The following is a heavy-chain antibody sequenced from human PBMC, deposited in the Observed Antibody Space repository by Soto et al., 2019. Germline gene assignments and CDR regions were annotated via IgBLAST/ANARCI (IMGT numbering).Heavy chain of an antibody. CDR2: INAGNGNT. J-gene: IGHJ6*03. D-gene: IGHD3-16*02. V-gene: IGHV1-3*01. CDR1: GYTFTSYA. Sequence: ASVKVSCKASGYTFTSYAMHWVRQAPGQRLEWMGWINAGNGNTKYSQKFQGRVTITRDTSASTAYMELSSLRSEDTAVYYCARGRYDYIWGSYRPPAGYYYMDVWGKGTTVTVSS. CDR3: ARGRYDYIWGSYRPPAGYYYMDV.